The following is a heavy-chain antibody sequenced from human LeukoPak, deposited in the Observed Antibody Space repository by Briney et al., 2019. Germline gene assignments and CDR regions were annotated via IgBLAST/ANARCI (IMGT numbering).Heavy chain of an antibody. J-gene: IGHJ4*02. CDR3: ACSDY. V-gene: IGHV3-30*02. D-gene: IGHD6-13*01. Sequence: GGSLRLSCAASGFTFSSFGMHWVRQAPGKGLEWVTFIRFDGSNRYYADSVKGRFTISRDNSKNTLYLQMNSLRTADTAVYYCACSDYWGQGTLVTVSS. CDR2: IRFDGSNR. CDR1: GFTFSSFG.